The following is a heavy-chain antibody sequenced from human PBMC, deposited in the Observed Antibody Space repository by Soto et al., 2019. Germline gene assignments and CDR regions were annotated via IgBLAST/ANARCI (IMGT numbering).Heavy chain of an antibody. V-gene: IGHV3-48*03. CDR1: GFTFSSYE. D-gene: IGHD7-27*01. Sequence: LRLSCAASGFTFSSYEMNWVRQAPGKGLELVSYISSSGSTIYYADSVKGRFTISRDSAKNSLYLQMNSLRGEDTAVYYCARDRGNWAKYYYYGMDVWGQGTTATVSS. CDR2: ISSSGSTI. J-gene: IGHJ6*02. CDR3: ARDRGNWAKYYYYGMDV.